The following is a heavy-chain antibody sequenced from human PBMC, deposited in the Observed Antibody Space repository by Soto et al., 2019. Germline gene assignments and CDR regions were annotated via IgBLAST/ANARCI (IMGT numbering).Heavy chain of an antibody. CDR2: IYATGTT. D-gene: IGHD1-1*01. J-gene: IGHJ5*02. V-gene: IGHV4-4*07. CDR1: GASISGFY. Sequence: LSLTCTGSGASISGFYWSWIRKSAGKGLEWIGRIYATGTTDYNPSLKSRVMMSVDTSKKQFSLKLRSVTAADTAVYYCVRDGTKTLRDWFDPWGQGIPVTVSS. CDR3: VRDGTKTLRDWFDP.